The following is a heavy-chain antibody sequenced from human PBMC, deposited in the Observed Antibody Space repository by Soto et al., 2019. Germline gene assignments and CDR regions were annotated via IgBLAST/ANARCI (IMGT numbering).Heavy chain of an antibody. Sequence: QVQLQESGPGLVKPSQTLSLTCTVSGGSISSGGYYWSWIRQHPGKGLEWIGYIYYSGITYYNPSLKSRVTISVDTSKNQFSLKLSSVTAADTEVHYCALVGGGGPSDFDYLCQGTLVTVSS. CDR3: ALVGGGGPSDFDY. D-gene: IGHD2-15*01. CDR1: GGSISSGGYY. V-gene: IGHV4-31*03. CDR2: IYYSGIT. J-gene: IGHJ4*02.